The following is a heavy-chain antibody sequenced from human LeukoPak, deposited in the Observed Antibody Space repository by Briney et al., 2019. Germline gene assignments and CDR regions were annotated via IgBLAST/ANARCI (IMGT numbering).Heavy chain of an antibody. CDR1: GFTFSSYS. D-gene: IGHD2-15*01. CDR3: ARDLLIYEGSSYFFDQ. V-gene: IGHV3-48*04. J-gene: IGHJ4*02. CDR2: ISKSSDRI. Sequence: PGGSLRLSCAASGFTFSSYSMNWVRQAPGKGLEWVSYISKSSDRIYHADSVKGRFTISRDNAKNSLYLQMDSLRAEDTAVYYCARDLLIYEGSSYFFDQWGQGTLVTVSS.